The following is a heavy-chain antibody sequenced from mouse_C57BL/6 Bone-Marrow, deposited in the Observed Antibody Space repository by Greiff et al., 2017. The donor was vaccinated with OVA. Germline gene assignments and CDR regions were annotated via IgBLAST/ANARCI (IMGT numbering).Heavy chain of an antibody. Sequence: VMLVESGPGLVAPSQSLSITCTVPGFSLPSYAISWVRQPPGKGLEWLGVIWTGGGTNYNSALKSRLSISKDNSKSQVFLKMNSLQTDDTARYYCARDGYYVYYAMDSWGQGTSVTVSS. D-gene: IGHD2-3*01. CDR1: GFSLPSYA. J-gene: IGHJ4*01. CDR3: ARDGYYVYYAMDS. CDR2: IWTGGGT. V-gene: IGHV2-9-1*01.